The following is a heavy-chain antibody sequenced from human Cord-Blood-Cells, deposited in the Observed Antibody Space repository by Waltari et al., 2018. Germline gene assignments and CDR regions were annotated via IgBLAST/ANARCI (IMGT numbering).Heavy chain of an antibody. D-gene: IGHD1-26*01. CDR3: ARPRRYSGSYYFDY. J-gene: IGHJ4*02. V-gene: IGHV3-74*01. CDR1: GFTFSSYG. CDR2: INSDGSST. Sequence: EVQLVESGGGLVQPGGSLSLSCAASGFTFSSYGMHWVPQAPGKGLVGVSRINSDGSSTSYADSVKGRFTISRDNAKNTLYLQMNSLRAEDTAVYYCARPRRYSGSYYFDYWGQGTLVTVSS.